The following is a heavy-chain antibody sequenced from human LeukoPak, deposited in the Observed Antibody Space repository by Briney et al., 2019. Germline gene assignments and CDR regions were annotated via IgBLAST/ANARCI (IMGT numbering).Heavy chain of an antibody. D-gene: IGHD6-13*01. J-gene: IGHJ6*02. CDR2: IYTSGST. Sequence: SETLSLTCTVSGGSISSYYWSWIRQPAGKGLEGIGRIYTSGSTNYNPSLKSRVTMSVDTSKNQFYLKLSSVTAADTAVYYCARDRQHRYSSSWRYYYYGMDVWGQGTTVTVSS. V-gene: IGHV4-4*07. CDR3: ARDRQHRYSSSWRYYYYGMDV. CDR1: GGSISSYY.